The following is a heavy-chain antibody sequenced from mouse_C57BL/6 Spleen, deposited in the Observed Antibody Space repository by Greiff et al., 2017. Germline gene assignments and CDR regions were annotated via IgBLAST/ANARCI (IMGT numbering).Heavy chain of an antibody. J-gene: IGHJ4*01. CDR3: ARSTYDYYAMDY. V-gene: IGHV1-53*01. CDR1: GYTFTSYW. D-gene: IGHD6-5*01. Sequence: VQLQQPGTELVKPGASVKLSCKASGYTFTSYWMHWVKQRPGQGLEWIGNINPSNGCTNYNEKFKSKATLAVDKSSSTAYMQLSSLTSEDSAVYCCARSTYDYYAMDYWGQGTSVTVSS. CDR2: INPSNGCT.